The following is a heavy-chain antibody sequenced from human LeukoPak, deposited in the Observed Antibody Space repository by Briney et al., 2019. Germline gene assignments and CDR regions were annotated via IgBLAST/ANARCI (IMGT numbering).Heavy chain of an antibody. CDR3: AKDWEDWNDEGAFDY. Sequence: GGSLRLSCAASGFTFSDYYMSWIRQAPGKGLEWVSYISSSGSTIYYADSVKGRFTISRDNSKNTLYLQMNSLRAEDTAVYYCAKDWEDWNDEGAFDYWGQGTLVTVSS. CDR1: GFTFSDYY. V-gene: IGHV3-11*01. J-gene: IGHJ4*02. D-gene: IGHD1-1*01. CDR2: ISSSGSTI.